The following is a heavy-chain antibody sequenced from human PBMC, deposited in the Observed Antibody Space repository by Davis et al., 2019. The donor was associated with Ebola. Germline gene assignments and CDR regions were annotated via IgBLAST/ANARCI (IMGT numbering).Heavy chain of an antibody. J-gene: IGHJ3*02. CDR3: AKDNTEPGALFHDAFDI. D-gene: IGHD3-10*01. Sequence: GESLKISRAASGFTFSSYGMHWVRQAPGKGLEWVAVISYDGSNKYYADSVKGRFTISRDNSKNTLYLQMNSLRAEDTAVYYCAKDNTEPGALFHDAFDIWGQGTMVTVSS. V-gene: IGHV3-30*18. CDR2: ISYDGSNK. CDR1: GFTFSSYG.